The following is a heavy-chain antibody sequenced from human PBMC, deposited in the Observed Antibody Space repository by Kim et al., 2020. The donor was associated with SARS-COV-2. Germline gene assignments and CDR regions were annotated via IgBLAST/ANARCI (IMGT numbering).Heavy chain of an antibody. V-gene: IGHV4-34*01. J-gene: IGHJ4*02. CDR3: ASTPKRYSGYDC. D-gene: IGHD5-12*01. CDR1: GGSFSGYY. CDR2: INHSGST. Sequence: GTLGLTGGVEGGSFSGYYWSWIRQPPGKGLEWIGEINHSGSTNYNPSLKSRVTISVDMSKNQFSLKLSSVTAADTAVYYCASTPKRYSGYDCWGQGTLVTVSS.